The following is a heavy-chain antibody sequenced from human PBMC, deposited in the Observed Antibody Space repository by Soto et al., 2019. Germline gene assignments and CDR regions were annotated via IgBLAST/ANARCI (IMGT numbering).Heavy chain of an antibody. V-gene: IGHV4-39*01. CDR1: GGSISSSSYY. CDR2: IYYSGST. D-gene: IGHD6-13*01. J-gene: IGHJ4*02. Sequence: PSETLSLTCTVSGGSISSSSYYWGWIRQPPGKGLEWIGSIYYSGSTYYNPSLKSRVTISVDTSKNQFSLKLSSVTAADTAVYYCARSSPAAAVDYWGQGTLVTVSS. CDR3: ARSSPAAAVDY.